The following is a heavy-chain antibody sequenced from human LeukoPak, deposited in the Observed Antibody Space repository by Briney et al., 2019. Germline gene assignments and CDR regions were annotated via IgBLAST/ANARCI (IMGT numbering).Heavy chain of an antibody. D-gene: IGHD3-10*01. J-gene: IGHJ4*02. CDR3: ARGARGVSGYYFDY. V-gene: IGHV3-20*04. CDR1: GFTFDDYG. Sequence: GGSLRLSCAASGFTFDDYGMSWVRQAPGKGLEWVSGINWNGGSTVYANSVKGRFTISRDNANNSLYLQMNSLRAEDTALYYCARGARGVSGYYFDYWGQGTLVTVSS. CDR2: INWNGGST.